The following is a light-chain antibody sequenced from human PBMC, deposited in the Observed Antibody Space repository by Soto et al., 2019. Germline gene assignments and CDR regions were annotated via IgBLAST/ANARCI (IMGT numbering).Light chain of an antibody. CDR2: DAS. CDR1: QSVSSY. V-gene: IGKV3-11*01. CDR3: QQRSNWPWT. Sequence: EIVLTQSPATLSLSPGERATLSCRASQSVSSYLAWYQQKPGQAPRLLISDASNRATGIPARFSGSGSGTDFTLTISSLEPEDFAVYYCQQRSNWPWTFGQGTKVDIK. J-gene: IGKJ1*01.